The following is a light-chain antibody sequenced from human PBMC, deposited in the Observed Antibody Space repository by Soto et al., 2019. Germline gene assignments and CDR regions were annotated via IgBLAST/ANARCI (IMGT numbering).Light chain of an antibody. CDR3: QQTSTMPVT. Sequence: LPQSPDTLSWSPGQRATPSCRSSQSVRSDYFAWYQQQPGHPPRVIIFGVSTRATGVTDRFSGSGSGTAFTLPISRLEHEDFALYYCQQTSTMPVTFGQGTRLEIK. CDR2: GVS. CDR1: QSVRSDY. V-gene: IGKV3-20*01. J-gene: IGKJ5*01.